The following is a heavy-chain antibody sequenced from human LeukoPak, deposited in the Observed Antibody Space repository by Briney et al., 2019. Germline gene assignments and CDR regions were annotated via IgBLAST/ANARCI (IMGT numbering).Heavy chain of an antibody. V-gene: IGHV3-23*01. CDR1: GFTFSSYA. Sequence: GGSLRLSCAASGFTFSSYAMSWVRQAPGKGLEWVSAISGSGGRTYYADSVKGRFTISRDNSKNTLYLQMNSLRAENTAVYYCAKIFTSSGFFDYWGQGTLVTVSS. D-gene: IGHD6-19*01. J-gene: IGHJ4*02. CDR3: AKIFTSSGFFDY. CDR2: ISGSGGRT.